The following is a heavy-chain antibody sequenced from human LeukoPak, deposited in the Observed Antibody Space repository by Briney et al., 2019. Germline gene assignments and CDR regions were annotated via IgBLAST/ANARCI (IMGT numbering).Heavy chain of an antibody. CDR1: GFTFNNYA. CDR2: ITDSGGDT. D-gene: IGHD6-6*01. V-gene: IGHV3-23*01. Sequence: GGSLRLSCAASGFTFNNYAMSWVRQAPGKGLDWVSAITDSGGDTYHADSVKGRFTISRDNSMNTLYLQMNSLRVEDTAVYYCAKGSSSSRPYYFDSRGQGTLVTVSS. CDR3: AKGSSSSRPYYFDS. J-gene: IGHJ4*02.